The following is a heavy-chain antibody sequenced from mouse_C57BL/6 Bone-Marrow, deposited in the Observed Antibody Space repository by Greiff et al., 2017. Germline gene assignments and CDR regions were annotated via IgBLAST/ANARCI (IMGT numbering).Heavy chain of an antibody. J-gene: IGHJ1*03. D-gene: IGHD2-1*01. V-gene: IGHV5-9*01. CDR2: IGGGGGNT. CDR3: ARRAGNYWDFGV. CDR1: GFTFSSYT. Sequence: EVLLVESGGGLVKPGGSLKFSCAASGFTFSSYTMSWVRQTPEKRLEWVATIGGGGGNTYYPDSVKGRYTISRDNAKNTLYLQLSSLRSEDTALYYCARRAGNYWDFGVWGTGTTVTVST.